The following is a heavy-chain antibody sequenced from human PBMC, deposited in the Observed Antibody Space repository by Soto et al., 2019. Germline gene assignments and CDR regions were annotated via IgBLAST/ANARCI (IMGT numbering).Heavy chain of an antibody. CDR3: ARGFGYDILTGSPYGMDV. CDR1: GGSISSGGYS. J-gene: IGHJ6*02. D-gene: IGHD3-9*01. CDR2: IYHSGST. Sequence: PSETLSLTCAVSGGSISSGGYSWSWIRQPPGKGLEWIGYIYHSGSTYYNPSLKSRVTISVDGSKNQFSLKLSSVTAADTAVYYCARGFGYDILTGSPYGMDVWGQGTTVTVSS. V-gene: IGHV4-30-2*01.